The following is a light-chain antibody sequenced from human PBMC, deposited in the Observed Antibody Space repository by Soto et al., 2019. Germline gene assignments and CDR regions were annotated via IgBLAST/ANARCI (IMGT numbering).Light chain of an antibody. CDR3: AAWDDSLTGPV. CDR1: SSNIGSNT. CDR2: KNN. V-gene: IGLV1-44*01. J-gene: IGLJ2*01. Sequence: QSVLTQSPSTSGTPGQRVTMSCSGSSSNIGSNTVHWYRHLPGTAPKLLIYKNNQRPSGVPDRFSGSKSGTSASLAISGLQSEDEADYYCAAWDDSLTGPVFGGGTKVTVL.